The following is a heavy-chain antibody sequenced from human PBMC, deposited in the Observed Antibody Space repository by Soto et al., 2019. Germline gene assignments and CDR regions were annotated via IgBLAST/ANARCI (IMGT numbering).Heavy chain of an antibody. CDR3: AKECVYDFWSGYYTKGGGYYYMDV. Sequence: GGSLRLSCAASGLTFSSYGMHWVRQAPGKGLEWVAVISYDGSNKYYADSVKGRFTISRDNSKNTLYLQMNSLRAEDTAVYYCAKECVYDFWSGYYTKGGGYYYMDVWGKGTTVTVSS. CDR2: ISYDGSNK. V-gene: IGHV3-30*18. CDR1: GLTFSSYG. J-gene: IGHJ6*03. D-gene: IGHD3-3*01.